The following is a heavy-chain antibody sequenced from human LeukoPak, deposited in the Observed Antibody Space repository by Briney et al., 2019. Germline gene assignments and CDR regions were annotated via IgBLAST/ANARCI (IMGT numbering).Heavy chain of an antibody. J-gene: IGHJ4*02. Sequence: GGSLRLSCAASGFTFSSYAMSWVRQAPGKGLEWVAFIRYDGSNKYYADSVKGRFTISRDNSKNTLYLQMNSLRAEDTAVYYCAKGGRSGWYADYWGQGTLVTVSS. D-gene: IGHD6-19*01. CDR3: AKGGRSGWYADY. V-gene: IGHV3-30*02. CDR1: GFTFSSYA. CDR2: IRYDGSNK.